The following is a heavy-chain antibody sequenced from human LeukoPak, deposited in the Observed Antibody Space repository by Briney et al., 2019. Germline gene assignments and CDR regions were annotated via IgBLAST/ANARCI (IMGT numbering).Heavy chain of an antibody. D-gene: IGHD3-22*01. CDR1: GYTFTSYD. J-gene: IGHJ4*02. V-gene: IGHV1-8*01. Sequence: ASVKVSCKASGYTFTSYDINWVLQATGQGLEWMGWMNPNSGNTGYAQKFQGRVTMTRNTSISTAYMELSSLRPEDTAVYYCARGVHYYDSSGYTILFDYWGQGTLVTVSS. CDR3: ARGVHYYDSSGYTILFDY. CDR2: MNPNSGNT.